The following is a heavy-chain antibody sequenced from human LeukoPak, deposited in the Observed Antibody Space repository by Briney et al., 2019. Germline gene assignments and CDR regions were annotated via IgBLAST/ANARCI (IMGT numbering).Heavy chain of an antibody. V-gene: IGHV3-21*01. D-gene: IGHD3-9*01. J-gene: IGHJ6*02. CDR1: GFTFSSYS. CDR3: ARDGSAVLTGTYPYYYGMDV. Sequence: GGSLRLSCAASGFTFSSYSMNWVRQAPGKGLEWVSSISSSSSYIYYADSVKGRFTISRDNAKNSLYLQMNSLRAEDAAVYYCARDGSAVLTGTYPYYYGMDVWGQGTTVTVSS. CDR2: ISSSSSYI.